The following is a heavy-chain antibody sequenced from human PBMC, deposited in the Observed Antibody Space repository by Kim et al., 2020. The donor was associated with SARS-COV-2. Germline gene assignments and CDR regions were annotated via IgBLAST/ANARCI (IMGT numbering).Heavy chain of an antibody. D-gene: IGHD3-10*01. CDR2: INGDGSST. CDR1: GITISSRG. V-gene: IGHV3-74*01. CDR3: GMGNYWEIRD. Sequence: GGSLRLSCTVSGITISSRGMQWVRQVPGKGLVWVSLINGDGSSTSYADFVEGRFTVSRDNAENTLHLQMSGLRGEDTAIYYCGMGNYWEIRDWGQGTLVTIAS. J-gene: IGHJ4*02.